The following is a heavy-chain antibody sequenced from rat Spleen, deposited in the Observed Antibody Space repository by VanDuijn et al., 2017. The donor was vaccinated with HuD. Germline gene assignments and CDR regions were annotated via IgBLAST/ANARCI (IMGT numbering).Heavy chain of an antibody. Sequence: EVQLVESGGGLVQPGRSLKLSCAASGFTFSNYYMAWVRQAPTKGLEWVAYISTGGGSTYYRDSVKGRFTISRDNAKSTLYLQMDSLRSEDTATYYCTTAGYYGYNYGVMDAWGQGASVTVSS. D-gene: IGHD1-9*01. CDR3: TTAGYYGYNYGVMDA. J-gene: IGHJ4*01. CDR1: GFTFSNYY. CDR2: ISTGGGST. V-gene: IGHV5-27*01.